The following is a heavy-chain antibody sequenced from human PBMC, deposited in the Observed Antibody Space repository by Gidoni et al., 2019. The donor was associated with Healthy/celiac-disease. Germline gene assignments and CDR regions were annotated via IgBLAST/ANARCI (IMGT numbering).Heavy chain of an antibody. V-gene: IGHV3-30*18. CDR2: ISYDGSNK. D-gene: IGHD2-15*01. CDR1: GFTFSSYG. CDR3: AKGTVVTSYYFDY. Sequence: QVQLVESGGGVVQPGRSLRLSCAASGFTFSSYGMHWVRQAPGKGLEWVAVISYDGSNKYYADSVKGRFTISRDNSKNTPYLQMNSLRAEDTAVYYCAKGTVVTSYYFDYWGQGTLVTVSS. J-gene: IGHJ4*02.